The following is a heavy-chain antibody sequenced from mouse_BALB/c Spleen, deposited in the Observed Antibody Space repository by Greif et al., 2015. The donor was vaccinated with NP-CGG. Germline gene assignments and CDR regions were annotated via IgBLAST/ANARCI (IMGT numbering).Heavy chain of an antibody. CDR3: ARGGHMAPGFAY. D-gene: IGHD1-1*02. Sequence: QVQLQQSGAELMKPGASVKISCKATGYTFSSYWIEWVKQRPGHGLEWIGEILPGSGSTNYNEKFKGKATFTADTSSNTAYMQLSSPTLEDSAVYYCARGGHMAPGFAYWGQGTLVTVSA. CDR1: GYTFSSYW. CDR2: ILPGSGST. V-gene: IGHV1-9*01. J-gene: IGHJ3*01.